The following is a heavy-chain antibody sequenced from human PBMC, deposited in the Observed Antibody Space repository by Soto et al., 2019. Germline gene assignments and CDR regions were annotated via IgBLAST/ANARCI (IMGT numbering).Heavy chain of an antibody. CDR3: ARDPLGDYENDNYYYGMDV. D-gene: IGHD4-17*01. Sequence: EVQLVESGGGLVQPGGSLRLSCAASGFTVSSNYMSWVRQAPGKGLEWVSVIYSGGSTYYADSVKGRFTISRDNSKNTLYLQMNSLRAEDTAVYYCARDPLGDYENDNYYYGMDVWGQGTTVTVSS. J-gene: IGHJ6*02. CDR1: GFTVSSNY. V-gene: IGHV3-66*01. CDR2: IYSGGST.